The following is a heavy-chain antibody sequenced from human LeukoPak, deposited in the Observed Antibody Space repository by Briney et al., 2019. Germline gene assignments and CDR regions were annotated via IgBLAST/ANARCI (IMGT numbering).Heavy chain of an antibody. Sequence: GGSLRLSCAASGFTVSNNFLSWVRQAPGKGLEWVSLIYGGGGTYYADSVKGRFTISRDNSKNTLYLQMNSLRAEDSAVYYCARGSCGGDCYYYYYGMDVWALGTTVTVSS. V-gene: IGHV3-66*01. CDR3: ARGSCGGDCYYYYYGMDV. CDR2: IYGGGGT. D-gene: IGHD2-21*02. CDR1: GFTVSNNF. J-gene: IGHJ6*02.